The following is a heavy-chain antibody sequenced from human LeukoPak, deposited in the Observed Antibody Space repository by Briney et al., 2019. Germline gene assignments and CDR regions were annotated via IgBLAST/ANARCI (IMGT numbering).Heavy chain of an antibody. J-gene: IGHJ4*02. CDR2: ISGSGAGT. V-gene: IGHV3-23*01. D-gene: IGHD2-8*01. CDR1: GLTFSSYA. CDR3: AKMVREFYTISYYFDY. Sequence: GGSLRLSCAVSGLTFSSYAMNWVRQAPGKGLEWVSGISGSGAGTYYADSVKGRFTISRDNSKNTLYLQMNSLRAEDTAVYYCAKMVREFYTISYYFDYWGQGTLVTVSS.